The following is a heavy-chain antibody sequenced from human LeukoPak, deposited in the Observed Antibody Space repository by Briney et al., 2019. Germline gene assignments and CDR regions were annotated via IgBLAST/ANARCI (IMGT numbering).Heavy chain of an antibody. CDR2: IYTSGST. CDR3: ARDVYCYDRSAFDI. CDR1: GGSISSGSYF. J-gene: IGHJ3*02. D-gene: IGHD3-22*01. Sequence: PSETLSLTCTVSGGSISSGSYFWSWIRQPAGKGLEWIGRIYTSGSTNYNPSLKSRVTISMDTSKNQFSLKLSSVTAADTAVYYCARDVYCYDRSAFDIWGQGTMVTVSS. V-gene: IGHV4-61*02.